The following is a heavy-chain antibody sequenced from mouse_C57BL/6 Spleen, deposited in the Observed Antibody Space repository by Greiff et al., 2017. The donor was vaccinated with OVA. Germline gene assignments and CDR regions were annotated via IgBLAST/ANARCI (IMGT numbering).Heavy chain of an antibody. D-gene: IGHD1-1*01. CDR2: IDPSDSYT. CDR3: ARGTTVVATDY. CDR1: GYTFTSYC. Sequence: QVQLQQPGAELVKPGASVKLSCKASGYTFTSYCMQWVKQRPGQGLEWIGEIDPSDSYTNYNQKFKGKATLTVDTSSSTAYMQLSSLTSEDSAVYYCARGTTVVATDYWGQGTTLTVSS. J-gene: IGHJ2*01. V-gene: IGHV1-50*01.